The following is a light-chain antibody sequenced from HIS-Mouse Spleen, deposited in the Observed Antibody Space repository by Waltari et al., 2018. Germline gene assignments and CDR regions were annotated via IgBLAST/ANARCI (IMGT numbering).Light chain of an antibody. Sequence: SYELTQPPSVSVSPGQTARITCPGDALPQKYAYWYKQKSGQAPVLVIYEASKRPSGIPERFSGSSSGTMATLTISGAQVEDEADYYCYSTDSSGNHRVFGGGTKLTVL. CDR2: EAS. CDR1: ALPQKY. V-gene: IGLV3-10*01. J-gene: IGLJ2*01. CDR3: YSTDSSGNHRV.